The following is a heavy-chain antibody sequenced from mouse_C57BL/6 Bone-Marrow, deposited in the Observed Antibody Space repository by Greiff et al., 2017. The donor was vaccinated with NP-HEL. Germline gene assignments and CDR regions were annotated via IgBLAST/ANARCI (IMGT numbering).Heavy chain of an antibody. D-gene: IGHD1-1*01. CDR2: IDPENGDT. V-gene: IGHV14-4*01. CDR1: GFNIKDDY. CDR3: TTGGSSPYAMDY. Sequence: EVKLQQSGAELVRPGASVKLSCTVSGFNIKDDYMHWVKQRPEQGLEWIGWIDPENGDTEYASKFQGRANISADTSSNTAYLQLSSLTSEDTAVYYCTTGGSSPYAMDYWGQGTSVTVSS. J-gene: IGHJ4*01.